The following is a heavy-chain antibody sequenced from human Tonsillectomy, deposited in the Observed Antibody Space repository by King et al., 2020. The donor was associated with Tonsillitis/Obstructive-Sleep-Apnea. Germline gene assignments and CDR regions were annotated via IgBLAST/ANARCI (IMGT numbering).Heavy chain of an antibody. CDR2: ISGYNGNT. CDR3: AGGKEDYDILTGYYIPHNFDY. V-gene: IGHV1-18*01. Sequence: QLVQSGAEVKKPGASVKVCCKASGYTFTSYGISWVRQAPGQGREWMGWISGYNGNTNYAQKHHGIVTLPTDTSTSTAYMELGSLRSDDTAVYYLAGGKEDYDILTGYYIPHNFDYWGQGTLVTVSS. CDR1: GYTFTSYG. D-gene: IGHD3-9*01. J-gene: IGHJ4*02.